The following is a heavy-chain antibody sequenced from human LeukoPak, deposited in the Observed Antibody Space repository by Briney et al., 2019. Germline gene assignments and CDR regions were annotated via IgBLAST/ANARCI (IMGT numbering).Heavy chain of an antibody. Sequence: SVKVSCKASGYTFTGYYMHWVRQAPGQGLEWMGRINPNSGGTNYAQKFQGRVTMTRDTSINSAYMELSRLRSDDTAVYYCASSMIVVVRMDQDAFDMWGQGTMVTVSS. J-gene: IGHJ3*02. CDR3: ASSMIVVVRMDQDAFDM. CDR1: GYTFTGYY. D-gene: IGHD3-22*01. CDR2: INPNSGGT. V-gene: IGHV1-2*06.